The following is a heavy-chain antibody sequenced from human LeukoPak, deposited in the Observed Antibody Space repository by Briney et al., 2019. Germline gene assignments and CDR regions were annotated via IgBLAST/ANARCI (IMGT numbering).Heavy chain of an antibody. CDR3: ARLGEEVTAMYHYHYYIDV. D-gene: IGHD5-18*01. CDR2: IYHSGST. CDR1: GYSISSGYY. Sequence: TPSETLSLTCTVSGYSISSGYYWGWIRQPPGKGLEWIGSIYHSGSTYYNPSLKSRVTISVDTSKNQFSLKLSSVTAADTAVYFCARLGEEVTAMYHYHYYIDVWGKGTTVTISS. J-gene: IGHJ6*03. V-gene: IGHV4-38-2*02.